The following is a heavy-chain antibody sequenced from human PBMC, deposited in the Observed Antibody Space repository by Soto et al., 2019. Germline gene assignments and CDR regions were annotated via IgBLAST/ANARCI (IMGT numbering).Heavy chain of an antibody. CDR1: GFTFSNAW. CDR2: IKSKPDGETI. D-gene: IGHD2-2*01. Sequence: EEQLVDSGGGLVKPGESLRLFCKGSGFTFSNAWMNWVRQAPGKGLEWVGRIKSKPDGETIDYAAPVKGRFTVSRDYSKNTVFLQMNSLKTEDTAVYFCSTGYALDTWGQGTLVTVAS. CDR3: STGYALDT. J-gene: IGHJ5*02. V-gene: IGHV3-15*07.